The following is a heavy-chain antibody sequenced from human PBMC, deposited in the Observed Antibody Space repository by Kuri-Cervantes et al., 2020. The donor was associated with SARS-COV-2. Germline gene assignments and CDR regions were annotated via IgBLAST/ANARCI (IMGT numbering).Heavy chain of an antibody. J-gene: IGHJ4*02. CDR1: GFTFSGHW. Sequence: GGSLRLSCAASGFTFSGHWIHWVRQAPGKGLVWVSRINPDGSYTNNADSVKGRFTLSRDNAKSMLFLQMNSLRAEDTAIYYCAKDQYSSGWYPHYWGQGNLVTVSS. D-gene: IGHD6-19*01. V-gene: IGHV3-74*01. CDR3: AKDQYSSGWYPHY. CDR2: INPDGSYT.